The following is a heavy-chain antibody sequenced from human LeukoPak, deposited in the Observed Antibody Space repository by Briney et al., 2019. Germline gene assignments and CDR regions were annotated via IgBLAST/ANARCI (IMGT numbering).Heavy chain of an antibody. D-gene: IGHD1-1*01. CDR2: INRSGST. V-gene: IGHV4-34*01. Sequence: SETLSLTCAVYGGSFSGYYWSWIRQPPGKGLEWIGEINRSGSTNYNPSLKSRVTISVDTSKNQFSLKLSSVTAADTAVYYCARGVKLEPKKYYYYYMDVWGKGTTVTVSS. CDR3: ARGVKLEPKKYYYYYMDV. J-gene: IGHJ6*03. CDR1: GGSFSGYY.